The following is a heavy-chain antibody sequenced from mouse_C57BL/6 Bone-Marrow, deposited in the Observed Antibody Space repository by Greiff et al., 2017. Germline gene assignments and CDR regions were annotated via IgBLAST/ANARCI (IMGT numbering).Heavy chain of an antibody. Sequence: EVKVVESGGGLVQPKGSLKLSCAASGFSFNTYAMNWVRQAPGKGLEWVARIRSKSNNYATYYADSVKDRFTISRDDSESMLYLQMNNLKTEDTAMYYCVRRGNYYAMDYWGQGTSVTVSS. J-gene: IGHJ4*01. V-gene: IGHV10-1*01. CDR1: GFSFNTYA. CDR3: VRRGNYYAMDY. CDR2: IRSKSNNYAT.